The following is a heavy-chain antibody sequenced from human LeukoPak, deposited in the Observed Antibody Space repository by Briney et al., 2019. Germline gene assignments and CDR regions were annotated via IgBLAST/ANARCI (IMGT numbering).Heavy chain of an antibody. CDR1: GYTFTSYG. V-gene: IGHV1-18*01. CDR2: ISAYNGNT. CDR3: ARTLVVINDAFDI. D-gene: IGHD3-22*01. J-gene: IGHJ3*02. Sequence: ASVKVSCKASGYTFTSYGISWVRQAPGQGLEWMGWISAYNGNTNYAQKFQGRVSMTGDTSISTAYMELSRLRSDNTAVYYCARTLVVINDAFDIWGQGTMVTVSS.